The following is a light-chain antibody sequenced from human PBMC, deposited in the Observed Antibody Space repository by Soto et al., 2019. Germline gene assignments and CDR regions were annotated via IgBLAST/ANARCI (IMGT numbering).Light chain of an antibody. CDR2: DAS. Sequence: DIQMTQSPSSLSASVGDRVTITCRASQSINNWLAWYQQKPGKAPKLLIYDASSLKSGVPSRFSGSGSGAEFTLTISSLQPDDFATYYCQQYNSYWTFGQGTKVDIK. CDR3: QQYNSYWT. CDR1: QSINNW. J-gene: IGKJ1*01. V-gene: IGKV1-5*01.